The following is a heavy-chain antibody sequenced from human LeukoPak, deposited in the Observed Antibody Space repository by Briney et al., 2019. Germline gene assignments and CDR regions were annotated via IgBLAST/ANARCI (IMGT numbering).Heavy chain of an antibody. CDR2: IYTSGST. D-gene: IGHD3-22*01. J-gene: IGHJ4*02. V-gene: IGHV4-4*07. CDR3: ARGGYYYDSSADFDY. Sequence: SETLSLTCTVSGGSISSYYWSWIRQPAGKGLEWIGRIYTSGSTNYNPSLKSRVTMSVDTSKNQFSLKLSSVTAADTAVYYCARGGYYYDSSADFDYWGQGTLVTVSS. CDR1: GGSISSYY.